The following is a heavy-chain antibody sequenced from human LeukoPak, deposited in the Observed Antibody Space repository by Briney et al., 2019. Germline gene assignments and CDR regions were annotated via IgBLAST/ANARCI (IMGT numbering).Heavy chain of an antibody. CDR1: EVTFSRYW. D-gene: IGHD2-15*01. J-gene: IGHJ4*02. Sequence: GGSLRLSCAASEVTFSRYWMHWVRQAPGKGLVWVSRIKNDGSSTTYADAVKGRFTISRDNAKNTLSLQMNSLRAEDTAVYYCVREPYCRGGSCYTSGFDCWGQGTLVTVSS. CDR3: VREPYCRGGSCYTSGFDC. CDR2: IKNDGSST. V-gene: IGHV3-74*01.